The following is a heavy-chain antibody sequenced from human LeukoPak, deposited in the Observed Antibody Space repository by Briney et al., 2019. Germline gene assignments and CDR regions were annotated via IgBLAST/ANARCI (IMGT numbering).Heavy chain of an antibody. V-gene: IGHV4-39*01. D-gene: IGHD1-20*01. CDR2: IYYSGST. J-gene: IGHJ5*02. CDR1: GGSISSGDYY. Sequence: SETLSLTCTVSGGSISSGDYYWSWIRQPPGKGLEWIGSIYYSGSTYYNPSLKSRVTISVDTSKNQFSLKLSSVTAADTAVYYCARHNWNGPFDPWGQGTLVTVSS. CDR3: ARHNWNGPFDP.